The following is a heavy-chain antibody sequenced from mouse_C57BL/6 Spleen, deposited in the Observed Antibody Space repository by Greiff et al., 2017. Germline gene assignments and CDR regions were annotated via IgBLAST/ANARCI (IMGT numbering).Heavy chain of an antibody. CDR3: ARGLGREYFDV. CDR2: INPNNGGT. Sequence: VQLQQSGPELVKPGASVKISCKASGYTFTDYYMNWVKQSHGKSLEWIGDINPNNGGTSYNQKFKGKATLTVDKSSSTAYMELRSLTSEDSAVYYCARGLGREYFDVWGTGTTVTVSS. V-gene: IGHV1-26*01. D-gene: IGHD4-1*01. J-gene: IGHJ1*03. CDR1: GYTFTDYY.